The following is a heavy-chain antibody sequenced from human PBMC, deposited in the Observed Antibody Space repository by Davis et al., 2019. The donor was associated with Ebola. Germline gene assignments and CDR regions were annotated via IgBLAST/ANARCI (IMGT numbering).Heavy chain of an antibody. D-gene: IGHD3-22*01. Sequence: AASVKVSCKASGYSFAAHYIHWVRQAPGQGLEWMGRINPNFGGKIYAQKFQDRVTMTIDTSINTAYLELDRLTSDDTAVYYCATSYYYGGSGYYLRSWGQGTLVTVSS. CDR1: GYSFAAHY. CDR3: ATSYYYGGSGYYLRS. CDR2: INPNFGGK. J-gene: IGHJ5*02. V-gene: IGHV1-2*06.